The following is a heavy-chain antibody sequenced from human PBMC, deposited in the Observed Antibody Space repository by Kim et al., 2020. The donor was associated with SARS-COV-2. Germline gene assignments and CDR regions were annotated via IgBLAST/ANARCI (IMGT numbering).Heavy chain of an antibody. CDR3: ARVPYCGGDCYSEDAFDI. V-gene: IGHV4-4*02. Sequence: SETLSLTCAVSGGSISSSNWWSWVRQPPGKGLEWIGEIYHSGSTNYNPSLKSRVTISVDKSKNQFSLKLSSVTAADTAVYYCARVPYCGGDCYSEDAFDIWGQGTMVTVSS. CDR1: GGSISSSNW. CDR2: IYHSGST. J-gene: IGHJ3*02. D-gene: IGHD2-21*02.